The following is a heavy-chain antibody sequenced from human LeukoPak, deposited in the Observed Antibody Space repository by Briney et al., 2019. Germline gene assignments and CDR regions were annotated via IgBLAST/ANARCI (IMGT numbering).Heavy chain of an antibody. CDR1: GFTFDDYA. CDR3: AKDIGRGYYYVFDY. CDR2: ISWNSGSI. Sequence: GRSLRLSCAASGFTFDDYAMHWVRQAPGKGLEWVSGISWNSGSIGYADSVKGRFTISRDNAKNSLYLQMNSLRAEDTALYYCAKDIGRGYYYVFDYWGQGTLVTVSS. J-gene: IGHJ4*02. D-gene: IGHD3-22*01. V-gene: IGHV3-9*01.